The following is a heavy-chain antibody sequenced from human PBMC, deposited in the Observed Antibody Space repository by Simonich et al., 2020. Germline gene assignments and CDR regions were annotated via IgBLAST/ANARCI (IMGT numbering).Heavy chain of an antibody. CDR2: INSDGSRT. CDR3: ARNRLDY. V-gene: IGHV3-74*01. Sequence: EVQLVESGGGLVQPGGSLRLSCAASGFTVSRYWMHWVRQAPGKGLVWVSLINSDGSRTSYADSVKGRVTISRDTAKNTLYLQMNSLRAEDTAVYYCARNRLDYWGQGTLVTVSS. J-gene: IGHJ4*02. CDR1: GFTVSRYW.